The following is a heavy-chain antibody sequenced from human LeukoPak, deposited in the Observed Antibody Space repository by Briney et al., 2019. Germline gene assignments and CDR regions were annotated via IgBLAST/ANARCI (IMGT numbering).Heavy chain of an antibody. CDR2: ISAYNGNT. CDR1: GYTFTSYG. CDR3: ARDLPTSGWEETFDY. V-gene: IGHV1-18*01. J-gene: IGHJ4*02. D-gene: IGHD6-19*01. Sequence: GASVKVSCKASGYTFTSYGISWVRQAPGQGLEWMGWISAYNGNTNYAQKLQGRVTMTTDTSTSTAYMELRSLRSDDTAVYYCARDLPTSGWEETFDYWGQGTLVTVSS.